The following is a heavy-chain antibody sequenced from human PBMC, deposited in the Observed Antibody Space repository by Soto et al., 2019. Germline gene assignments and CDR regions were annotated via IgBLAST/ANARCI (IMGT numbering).Heavy chain of an antibody. D-gene: IGHD3-22*01. CDR2: ISQSARP. CDR1: GVSISRGDYC. V-gene: IGHV4-30-2*01. CDR3: DSTRGGYDSRRYDY. Sequence: SETLFRTFSVSGVSISRGDYCWSWIRQPPGKRLHWIGYISQSARPYSNRSLKRRLTISVDRSKNKFCLKFSSVTAAETGVYYCDSTRGGYDSRRYDYWSQGALVNVSS. J-gene: IGHJ4*02.